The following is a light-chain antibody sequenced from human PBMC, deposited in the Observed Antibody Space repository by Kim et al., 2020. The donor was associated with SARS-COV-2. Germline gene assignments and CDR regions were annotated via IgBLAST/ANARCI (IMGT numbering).Light chain of an antibody. Sequence: DIQMTQSPSSVSASVGDRVTITCRASQYINTYLAWYQQQPGKAPRLLISAASSLHSGVPSRFSGSGSGTDFTLTINSLQPEDFGTYFCQQANSLPSTFGQGTKLEI. V-gene: IGKV1D-12*01. CDR1: QYINTY. CDR2: AAS. CDR3: QQANSLPST. J-gene: IGKJ2*01.